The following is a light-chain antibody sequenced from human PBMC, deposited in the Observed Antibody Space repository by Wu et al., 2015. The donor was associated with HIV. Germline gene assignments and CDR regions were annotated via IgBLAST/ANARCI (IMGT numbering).Light chain of an antibody. CDR1: QSVSSSY. V-gene: IGKV3-20*01. CDR3: QQYGSSPTWT. Sequence: EIVLTQSPDILSLSPGERATLSCRASQSVSSSYLAWYQQKPGQAPRLLIYGASSRATGIPDRFSGSGSGTDFTLTISRLEPEDFAVYYCQQYGSSPTWTFGQGTKVEIK. J-gene: IGKJ1*01. CDR2: GAS.